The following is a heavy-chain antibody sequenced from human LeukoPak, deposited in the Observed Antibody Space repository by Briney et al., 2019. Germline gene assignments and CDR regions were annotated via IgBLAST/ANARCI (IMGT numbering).Heavy chain of an antibody. CDR3: ARVLGSSWTEDY. J-gene: IGHJ4*02. V-gene: IGHV4-39*07. CDR1: GGSISSSSYY. D-gene: IGHD6-13*01. CDR2: IYYGGST. Sequence: SETLSLTCTVSGGSISSSSYYWGWIRQPPGKGLEWIGSIYYGGSTYYNPSLKSRVTISVDTSKNQFSLKLSSVTAADTAVYYCARVLGSSWTEDYWGQGTLVTVSS.